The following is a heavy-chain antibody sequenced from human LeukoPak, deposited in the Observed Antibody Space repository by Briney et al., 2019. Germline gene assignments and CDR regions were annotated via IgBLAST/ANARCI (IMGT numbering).Heavy chain of an antibody. CDR2: INHSGST. V-gene: IGHV4-34*01. J-gene: IGHJ5*02. CDR3: ARHVPGYDSSGYAGNWFDP. D-gene: IGHD3-22*01. Sequence: SETLSLTCAVYGGSFSGYYWSWIRQPPGKGLEWIGEINHSGSTNHNPSLKSRVTISVDTSKNQFSLKLSSVTAADTAVYYCARHVPGYDSSGYAGNWFDPWGQGTLVTVSS. CDR1: GGSFSGYY.